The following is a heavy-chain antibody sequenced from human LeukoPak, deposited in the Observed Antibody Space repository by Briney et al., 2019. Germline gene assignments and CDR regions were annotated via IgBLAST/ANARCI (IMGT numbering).Heavy chain of an antibody. CDR2: IYYSGST. V-gene: IGHV4-59*01. J-gene: IGHJ2*01. CDR1: GGSIRSYY. D-gene: IGHD6-13*01. CDR3: ARVYYSSSYDYWYFDL. Sequence: PSETLSLTCTVSGGSIRSYYWSWIRQPPGKGLEWIGYIYYSGSTNHNPSLKSRVTISVDTSKNQFSLKLSSVTAADTAVYYCARVYYSSSYDYWYFDLWGRGTLVTVSS.